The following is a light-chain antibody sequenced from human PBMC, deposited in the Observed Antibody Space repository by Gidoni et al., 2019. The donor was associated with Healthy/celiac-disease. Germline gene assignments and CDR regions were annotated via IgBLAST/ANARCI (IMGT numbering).Light chain of an antibody. CDR2: AAS. Sequence: IQMPQPPSSLSASVGDRVTITCRASQSISSYLNWYQQKPGKAPKLLIYAASSLQSGVPSRFSGSGSGTDFTLTISSLQPEDFATYYCQQSYSTLALTFXGXTKVEIK. CDR1: QSISSY. CDR3: QQSYSTLALT. J-gene: IGKJ4*01. V-gene: IGKV1-39*01.